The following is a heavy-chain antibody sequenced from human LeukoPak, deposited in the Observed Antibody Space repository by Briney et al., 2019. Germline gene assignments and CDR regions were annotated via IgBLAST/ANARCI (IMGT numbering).Heavy chain of an antibody. CDR3: AKDSNWLFPRDVDY. CDR2: ISGSGGST. CDR1: GFTFSSFA. Sequence: GGSLRLSCAASGFTFSSFAMSWVRQAPGKGLEWVSAISGSGGSTYYADSVKGPFTISRDNSKNTLYLQMNSLRAEDTAVYYCAKDSNWLFPRDVDYWGQGNPVTVSS. V-gene: IGHV3-23*01. D-gene: IGHD3-9*01. J-gene: IGHJ4*02.